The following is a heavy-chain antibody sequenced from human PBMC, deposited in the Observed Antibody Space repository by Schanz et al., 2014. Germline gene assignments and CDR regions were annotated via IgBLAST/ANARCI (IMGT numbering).Heavy chain of an antibody. CDR1: GFTFSAYG. CDR2: IWYDGSTK. Sequence: VQLVESGGGLVQPGGSLRVSCAASGFTFSAYGMHWVRQAPGKGLEWVAVIWYDGSTKYYAESVEGRFTISRDNSKNTLDLQMNSLRAEDTAVYYCAKDRALVPTAIIYWYFDLWGRGTLVTVSS. CDR3: AKDRALVPTAIIYWYFDL. D-gene: IGHD2-2*02. J-gene: IGHJ2*01. V-gene: IGHV3-33*06.